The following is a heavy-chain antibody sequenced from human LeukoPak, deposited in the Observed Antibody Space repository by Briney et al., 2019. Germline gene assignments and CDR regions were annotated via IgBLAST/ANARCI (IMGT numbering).Heavy chain of an antibody. V-gene: IGHV3-48*01. CDR1: GFTFSSYS. CDR3: AKHLGIVVVPAAVFDY. CDR2: ISSSGTTI. Sequence: GGSLRLSCAASGFTFSSYSMNWVRQAPGKGLEWVSYISSSGTTIYYADSVKGRFTISRDNAKNPLYLQLNSLRAEDTAVYYCAKHLGIVVVPAAVFDYWGQGTLVTVSS. D-gene: IGHD2-2*01. J-gene: IGHJ4*02.